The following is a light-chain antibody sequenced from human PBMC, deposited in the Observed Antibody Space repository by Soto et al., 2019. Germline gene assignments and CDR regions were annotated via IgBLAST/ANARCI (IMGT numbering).Light chain of an antibody. V-gene: IGLV1-40*01. Sequence: QTGVTQPPSVSGAPGQRVTISCTGSSSNIGAGYDVHWYQQLPGTAPKLLIYGNSNRPSGVPDRFSGSKSGTSASLAITGLQAEDEADYYCQSYDSSLSGSVFGGGTQLTVL. CDR2: GNS. CDR3: QSYDSSLSGSV. J-gene: IGLJ3*02. CDR1: SSNIGAGYD.